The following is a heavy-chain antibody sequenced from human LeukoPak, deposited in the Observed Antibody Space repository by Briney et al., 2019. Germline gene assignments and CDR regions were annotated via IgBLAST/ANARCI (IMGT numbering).Heavy chain of an antibody. CDR2: IWYDGSNK. V-gene: IGHV3-33*01. J-gene: IGHJ4*02. CDR1: GFTFSSCG. D-gene: IGHD3-22*01. Sequence: GGPLRLSCAASGFTFSSCGMHWVRQAPGKGLEWVAVIWYDGSNKYYADSVKGRFTISRDNSKNTLYLQMNSLRAEDTAVYYCAREGDSSGYYSGPFDYWGQGTLVTVSS. CDR3: AREGDSSGYYSGPFDY.